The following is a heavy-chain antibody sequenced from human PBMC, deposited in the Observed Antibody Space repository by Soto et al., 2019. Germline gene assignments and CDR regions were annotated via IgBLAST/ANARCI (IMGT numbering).Heavy chain of an antibody. Sequence: EVQLVESGGGLVQPGGSLRLSCAASGFTFSSYWMRWVRQAPGKGLEWVANIKQDGSEKYYVDSVKGRFTISRDNAQNSHYLQMNSLRAEDTAVYFCARALGFSSSSGPFDYWGRGTLVTVSS. CDR1: GFTFSSYW. CDR3: ARALGFSSSSGPFDY. D-gene: IGHD6-6*01. J-gene: IGHJ4*02. CDR2: IKQDGSEK. V-gene: IGHV3-7*01.